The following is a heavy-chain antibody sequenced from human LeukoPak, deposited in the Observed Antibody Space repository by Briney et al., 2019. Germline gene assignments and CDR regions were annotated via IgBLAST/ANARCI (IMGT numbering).Heavy chain of an antibody. Sequence: GGSLRLSCAASGFTFSSYSMNWVRQAPGKGLEWVSSISSSSYIYYADSVKGRFTISRDNAKNSLYLQMNSLRAEDTAVYYCARGDSSSWAGNWFDPWGRGTLVTVSS. CDR3: ARGDSSSWAGNWFDP. CDR2: ISSSSYI. V-gene: IGHV3-21*01. CDR1: GFTFSSYS. J-gene: IGHJ5*02. D-gene: IGHD6-13*01.